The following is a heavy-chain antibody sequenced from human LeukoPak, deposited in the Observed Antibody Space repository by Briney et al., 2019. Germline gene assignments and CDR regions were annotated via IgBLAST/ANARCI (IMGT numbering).Heavy chain of an antibody. V-gene: IGHV1-2*02. CDR2: INPNSGGT. CDR1: GYTFTGYH. CDR3: ASMTTVTLFYYYYGMDV. Sequence: GASVKVSCKASGYTFTGYHMHWVRQAPGQGLEWMGWINPNSGGTNYAQKFQGRVTMTRDTSISTAYMELSRLRSDDTAVYYCASMTTVTLFYYYYGMDVWGQGTTVTVSS. J-gene: IGHJ6*02. D-gene: IGHD4-17*01.